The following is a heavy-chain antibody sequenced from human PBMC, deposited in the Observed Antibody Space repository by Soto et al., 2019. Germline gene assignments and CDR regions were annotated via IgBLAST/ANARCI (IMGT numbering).Heavy chain of an antibody. D-gene: IGHD6-6*01. CDR3: ARDPVVAARRSGGDYYYGMDV. V-gene: IGHV1-69*13. CDR1: GGTFSSYA. CDR2: IIPIFGTA. J-gene: IGHJ6*01. Sequence: VASVKVSCKASGGTFSSYAISWVRQAPGQGLEWMGGIIPIFGTANYAQKFQGRVTITADESTSTAYMELSSLRSEDTAVYYCARDPVVAARRSGGDYYYGMDVWGQGTTVTVSS.